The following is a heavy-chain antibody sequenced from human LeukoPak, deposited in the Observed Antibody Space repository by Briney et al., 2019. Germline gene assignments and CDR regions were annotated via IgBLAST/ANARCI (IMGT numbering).Heavy chain of an antibody. J-gene: IGHJ4*02. CDR2: ISGSGGST. CDR3: ARGKTAASGVFDY. Sequence: GGSLRLSCAASGFTFSSYAMSWVRQAPGKGLEWVSAISGSGGSTYYADSVKGRFTISRDNAKNSLYLQMNSLRAEDTAVYYCARGKTAASGVFDYWGQGTLVTVSP. CDR1: GFTFSSYA. D-gene: IGHD6-13*01. V-gene: IGHV3-23*01.